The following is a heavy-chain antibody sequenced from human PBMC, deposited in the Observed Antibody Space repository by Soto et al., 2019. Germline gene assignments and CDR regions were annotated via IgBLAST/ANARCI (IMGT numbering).Heavy chain of an antibody. Sequence: QVKLQESGPGLVKPSETLSLTCSVSGGSVTTYYWSWIRQPIGKGLEWIGRLYARGSTNYNPSLKSRVTMSVDTSRNQFSLRLTSVNAADTAVYYCARDVYSSGFETWGQGTLVTVSS. J-gene: IGHJ5*02. CDR2: LYARGST. D-gene: IGHD6-19*01. CDR3: ARDVYSSGFET. V-gene: IGHV4-4*07. CDR1: GGSVTTYY.